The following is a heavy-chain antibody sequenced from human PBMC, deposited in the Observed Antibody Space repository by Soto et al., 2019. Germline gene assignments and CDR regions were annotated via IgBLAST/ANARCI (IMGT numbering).Heavy chain of an antibody. CDR3: ARGGGFYYMDV. Sequence: QVQLRQLGAGLLRPSETLSLTCAVYGGSFSGYYWSWIRQPPGKGLEWIGEINHSGSTNYNPSLKSRVTISVDTSKNQFSLKLSSVTAADTAVYYCARGGGFYYMDVWDKGTTVTVSS. CDR1: GGSFSGYY. V-gene: IGHV4-34*01. CDR2: INHSGST. D-gene: IGHD3-16*01. J-gene: IGHJ6*03.